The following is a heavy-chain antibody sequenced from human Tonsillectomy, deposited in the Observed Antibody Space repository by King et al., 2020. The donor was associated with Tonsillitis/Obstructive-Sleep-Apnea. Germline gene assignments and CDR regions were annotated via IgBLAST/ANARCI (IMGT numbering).Heavy chain of an antibody. D-gene: IGHD1-7*01. J-gene: IGHJ3*02. Sequence: VQLVESGGGLIQPGGSLRLSCAASGFTVSSNYMSWVRQAPGKGLEWVSVIYSGGSTYYADSVKGRFTISRDNSKNTLYLQMNSLRAEATAVYYCARNNWNYFFGAFDIWGQGTMVTVSS. CDR1: GFTVSSNY. CDR3: ARNNWNYFFGAFDI. CDR2: IYSGGST. V-gene: IGHV3-53*01.